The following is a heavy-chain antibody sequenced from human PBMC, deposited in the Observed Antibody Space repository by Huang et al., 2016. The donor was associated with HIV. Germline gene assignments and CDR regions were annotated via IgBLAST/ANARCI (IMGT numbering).Heavy chain of an antibody. CDR3: AKGGRAAAVMDV. CDR1: GFTFSSYG. CDR2: ISNDKSNK. J-gene: IGHJ6*04. Sequence: QVQLVESGGGVVQPGRSLRLSCAASGFTFSSYGMHWVRQAPGKGLEWVAVISNDKSNKYYAGSVKGRFTISRDNSKNTLYLQMNSLTTEDTALYYCAKGGRAAAVMDVWGKGTTVTVSS. V-gene: IGHV3-30*18. D-gene: IGHD6-13*01.